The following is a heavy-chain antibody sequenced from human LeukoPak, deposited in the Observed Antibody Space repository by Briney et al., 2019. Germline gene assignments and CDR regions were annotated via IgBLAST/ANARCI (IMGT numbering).Heavy chain of an antibody. J-gene: IGHJ4*02. Sequence: GGSLRLSCAASGFIFSNYNMNWVRQAPGKGLEWVSSISFSSDYIYYADSLKGRFTISRDNAKNSLYLQMNSLRAEDTAVYYCARDGRYSYDYWGQGTLVTVSS. D-gene: IGHD5-18*01. CDR2: ISFSSDYI. CDR3: ARDGRYSYDY. V-gene: IGHV3-21*04. CDR1: GFIFSNYN.